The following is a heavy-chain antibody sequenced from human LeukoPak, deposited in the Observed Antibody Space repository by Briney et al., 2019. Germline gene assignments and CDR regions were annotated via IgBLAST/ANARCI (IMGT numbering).Heavy chain of an antibody. CDR2: ISSTGSST. CDR3: ARKLGGAQCGGDCFFDH. V-gene: IGHV3-11*03. D-gene: IGHD2-21*02. J-gene: IGHJ4*02. Sequence: GGSLRLSCEASGFTLSVYYMSWFRQAPGKGLEWIGYISSTGSSTTYADSARGRFTISRDNAKSLLFLQMDSLRAEDTAVYYCARKLGGAQCGGDCFFDHWGRGTLVAVSS. CDR1: GFTLSVYY.